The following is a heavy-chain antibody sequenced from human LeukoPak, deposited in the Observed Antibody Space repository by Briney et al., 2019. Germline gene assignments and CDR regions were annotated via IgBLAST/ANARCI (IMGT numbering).Heavy chain of an antibody. CDR3: TTVPSHTWILGFDP. CDR1: GFTFSNAW. D-gene: IGHD5-18*01. V-gene: IGHV3-15*01. J-gene: IGHJ5*02. CDR2: IKSKTDGGTT. Sequence: GGSLRLSCAASGFTFSNAWMSWVRQAPGKGLEWVGRIKSKTDGGTTDYAAPVKGRFTISRDDLKNTLYLQMNSLKTEDTAVYYCTTVPSHTWILGFDPWGQGTLVTVSS.